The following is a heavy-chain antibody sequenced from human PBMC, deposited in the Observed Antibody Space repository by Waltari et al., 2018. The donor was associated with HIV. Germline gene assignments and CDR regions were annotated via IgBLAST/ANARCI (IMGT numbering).Heavy chain of an antibody. D-gene: IGHD1-26*01. CDR1: GYTFTSYA. V-gene: IGHV1-3*01. Sequence: QVQLVQSGAEAKTPGASVKVSCKASGYTFTSYAMHRVRYAPGQWLEWMGWINAGNGNTKYSQKFQGRVTITRDTSASTAYMELRSLRSEDTAVYYCARVRGATSMWEAFDIWGQGTMVTVSS. CDR3: ARVRGATSMWEAFDI. J-gene: IGHJ3*02. CDR2: INAGNGNT.